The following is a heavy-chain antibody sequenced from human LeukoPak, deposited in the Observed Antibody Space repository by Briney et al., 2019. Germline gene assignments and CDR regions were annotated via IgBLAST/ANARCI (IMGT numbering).Heavy chain of an antibody. V-gene: IGHV3-23*01. D-gene: IGHD3-3*01. J-gene: IGHJ4*02. CDR1: GFTFSSYA. CDR3: AKDRTIFGVVITFDY. CDR2: ISGSGGST. Sequence: GGSLRLSCAASGFTFSSYAMSWARQAPGKGLEWVSAISGSGGSTYYADSVKGRFTISRDNSKNTLYLQMNSLRAEDTAVYYCAKDRTIFGVVITFDYWGQGTLVTVSS.